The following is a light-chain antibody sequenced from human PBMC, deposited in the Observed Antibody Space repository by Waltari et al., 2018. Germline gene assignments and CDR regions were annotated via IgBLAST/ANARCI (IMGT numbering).Light chain of an antibody. CDR1: GEYSAYA. J-gene: IGLJ3*02. CDR2: VNCDGSH. Sequence: LVLTQSPSASASLGASVKLTCSLPGEYSAYAIAWHQQQPLKGPRYLMTVNCDGSHKKGDGISERCSGSSSDLDRYLIISRLQSDDEADYFCQTWGTGIQVFGSGTKLTVL. V-gene: IGLV4-69*01. CDR3: QTWGTGIQV.